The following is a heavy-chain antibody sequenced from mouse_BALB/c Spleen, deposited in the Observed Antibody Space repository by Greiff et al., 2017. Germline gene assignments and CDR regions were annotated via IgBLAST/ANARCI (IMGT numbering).Heavy chain of an antibody. V-gene: IGHV5-9-3*01. D-gene: IGHD2-1*01. CDR1: GFTFSSYA. CDR2: ISSGGSYT. CDR3: ARGVYGKGGMDY. Sequence: EVQLVESGGGLVKPGGSLKLSCAASGFTFSSYAMSWVRQTPEKRLEWVATISSGGSYTYYPDSVKGRFTISRDNAKNTLYLQMSSLRSEDTAMYYCARGVYGKGGMDYWGQGTSVTVSS. J-gene: IGHJ4*01.